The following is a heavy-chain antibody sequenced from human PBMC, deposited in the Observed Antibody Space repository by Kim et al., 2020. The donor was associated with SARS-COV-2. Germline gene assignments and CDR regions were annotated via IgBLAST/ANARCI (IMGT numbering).Heavy chain of an antibody. CDR2: ISYDGSNK. V-gene: IGHV3-33*05. J-gene: IGHJ2*01. CDR1: GFTFSSYG. CDR3: ARDGTMVRGVESTNWYFDF. Sequence: GGSLRLSCVASGFTFSSYGMHWVRQAPGKGLEWVAVISYDGSNKYYVDSVKGRFTISRDNSKNTLYLQMNSLRAEDTAVYYCARDGTMVRGVESTNWYFDFWGRGTLVTVSS. D-gene: IGHD3-10*01.